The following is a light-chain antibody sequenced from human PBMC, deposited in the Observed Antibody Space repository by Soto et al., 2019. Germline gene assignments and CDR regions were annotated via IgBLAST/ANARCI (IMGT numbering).Light chain of an antibody. Sequence: QSALTQPASVSGSPGQSITISCTGTSSDIGDYDYVSWYQQLPGKAPKLLIFDVTHRPSGVSDRFSGSKSGNTASLTISGVRPEDEADYYCCSYTDIALDVVFGGGTSSPS. CDR1: SSDIGDYDY. J-gene: IGLJ2*01. V-gene: IGLV2-14*03. CDR2: DVT. CDR3: CSYTDIALDVV.